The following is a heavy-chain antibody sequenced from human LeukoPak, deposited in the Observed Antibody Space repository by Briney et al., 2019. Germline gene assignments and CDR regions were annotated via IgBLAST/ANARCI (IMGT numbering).Heavy chain of an antibody. J-gene: IGHJ4*02. CDR3: ARFDGGFDS. D-gene: IGHD3-9*01. CDR1: GFTFKSFV. Sequence: GGSLRLSCAASGFTFKSFVMGWVRQAPGRGLEWVSYISKRSGHIYHTDSVEGRFTTSRDNADDSVYLQMNNLRVEDTAIYFCARFDGGFDSWGQGTLVTVSS. CDR2: ISKRSGHI. V-gene: IGHV3-21*05.